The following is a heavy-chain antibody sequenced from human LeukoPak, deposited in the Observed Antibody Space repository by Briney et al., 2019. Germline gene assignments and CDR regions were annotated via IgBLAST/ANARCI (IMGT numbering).Heavy chain of an antibody. V-gene: IGHV3-7*02. CDR3: TNWVFTAGGTRPDF. D-gene: IGHD3-16*01. CDR2: TDTNGHEM. J-gene: IGHJ4*02. Sequence: GGSLILSCVASGFTFSRHWMSWLRQAPGKGLEWVANTDTNGHEMYFGDSVKGRFSISRDNAKNSLFLHMNNLRPEDTATYYCTNWVFTAGGTRPDFWGRGTLVTVSS. CDR1: GFTFSRHW.